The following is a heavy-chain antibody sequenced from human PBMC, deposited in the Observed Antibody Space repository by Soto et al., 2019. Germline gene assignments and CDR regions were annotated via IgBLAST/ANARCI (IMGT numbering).Heavy chain of an antibody. D-gene: IGHD7-27*01. CDR1: GFILSDCA. CDR2: ISSSSSVI. V-gene: IGHV3-48*01. J-gene: IGHJ6*03. CDR3: ARDLSWGSNWYYYMDV. Sequence: EVQLVESGGGLVQPGGSLRLSCATSGFILSDCAMNWVRQAPGKGLEWVSYISSSSSVIDYADSVKGRFTVSRDNDRNSLYRQMIIPRAEDTAVYYCARDLSWGSNWYYYMDVWGKGTTVTVSS.